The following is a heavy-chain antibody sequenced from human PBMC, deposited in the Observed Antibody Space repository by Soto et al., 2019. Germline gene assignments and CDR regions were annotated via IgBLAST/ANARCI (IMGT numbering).Heavy chain of an antibody. D-gene: IGHD6-13*01. CDR1: GGSISSYY. V-gene: IGHV4-59*08. CDR2: IYYSGST. Sequence: SETLSLTCTVSGGSISSYYWSWIRQPPWKGLEWIGYIYYSGSTNYNPSLKSRVTISVDTSKNQFSLKLSSVTAADTAVYYCATSGYSSSWEAAEYFQHWGQGTLVTVS. J-gene: IGHJ1*01. CDR3: ATSGYSSSWEAAEYFQH.